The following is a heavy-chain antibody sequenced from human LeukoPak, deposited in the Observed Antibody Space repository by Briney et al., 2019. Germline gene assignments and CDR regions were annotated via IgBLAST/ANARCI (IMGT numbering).Heavy chain of an antibody. J-gene: IGHJ6*02. V-gene: IGHV1-2*02. CDR1: GYTFTGYY. CDR3: ARALRFLTAPYYYYYYGMDV. D-gene: IGHD3-3*01. CDR2: INPNSGGT. Sequence: GASVKVSCKASGYTFTGYYVHWVRQAPGQGLEWMGWINPNSGGTNYAQKFQGRVTMTRDTSISTAYMELSRLRSDDTAVYYCARALRFLTAPYYYYYYGMDVWGQGTTVTVSS.